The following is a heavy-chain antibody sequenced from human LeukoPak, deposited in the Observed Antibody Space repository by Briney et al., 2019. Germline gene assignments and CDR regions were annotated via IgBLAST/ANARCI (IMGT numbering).Heavy chain of an antibody. D-gene: IGHD2-2*01. Sequence: GGSLRLSCAASGFTFSSYAMSWVRQAPGKGLEGVSAISGSGGSTYYADSVKGRFTISRDNSKNTLYLQMNSLRAEDTAVYYCAKDADRSIVVVPAASDYWGQGTLVTVSS. V-gene: IGHV3-23*01. CDR2: ISGSGGST. CDR3: AKDADRSIVVVPAASDY. J-gene: IGHJ4*02. CDR1: GFTFSSYA.